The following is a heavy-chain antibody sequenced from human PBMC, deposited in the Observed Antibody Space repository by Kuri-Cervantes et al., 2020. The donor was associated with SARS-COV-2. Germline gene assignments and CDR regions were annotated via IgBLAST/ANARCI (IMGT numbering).Heavy chain of an antibody. CDR1: GFTFSSYA. D-gene: IGHD7-27*01. CDR2: ISYDGSNK. CDR3: AGELGNYFDY. Sequence: GSLRLSCAASGFTFSSYAMHWVRQAPGKGLEWVAVISYDGSNKYYADSVKGRFTISRDNSKNTLYLQMNSLRAEDTAVYYCAGELGNYFDYWGQGTLVTVSS. J-gene: IGHJ4*02. V-gene: IGHV3-30-3*01.